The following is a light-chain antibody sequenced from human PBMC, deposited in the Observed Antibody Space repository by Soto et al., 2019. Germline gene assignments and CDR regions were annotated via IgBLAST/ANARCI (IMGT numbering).Light chain of an antibody. J-gene: IGKJ1*01. CDR2: AAS. V-gene: IGKV1-39*01. CDR1: QSISNH. Sequence: DIQMTQSPSSLSASVEDRVIITCRASQSISNHLNWYQQKPGKAPKLPIFAASSLQSGVPSRFSGSRSGPDFTLTISSLQPEDFATHYCQQSYSSPPTFGQGTKVEIK. CDR3: QQSYSSPPT.